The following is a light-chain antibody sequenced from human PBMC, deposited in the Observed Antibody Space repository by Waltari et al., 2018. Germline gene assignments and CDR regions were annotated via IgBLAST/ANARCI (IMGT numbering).Light chain of an antibody. J-gene: IGLJ3*02. V-gene: IGLV1-47*01. CDR3: ATWDDRLSGPGV. CDR1: SSNIGSNY. CDR2: RNN. Sequence: QSVLTQPPSASGTPGQRVTISCSGSSSNIGSNYGHWYQQLPGTAPKLLIYRNNQRPSGVPGLCSGAKAGTSAAVAVSGLRSGDEADYYFATWDDRLSGPGVFGGGTKLTVL.